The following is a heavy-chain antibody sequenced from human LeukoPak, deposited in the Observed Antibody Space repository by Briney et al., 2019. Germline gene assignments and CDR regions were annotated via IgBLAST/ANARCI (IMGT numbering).Heavy chain of an antibody. CDR1: GYTFTSYG. CDR3: ARGAYDILTGYYINWFDP. V-gene: IGHV1-18*01. J-gene: IGHJ5*02. Sequence: ASVKVSCKASGYTFTSYGISWVRQAPGQGLEWMGWISAYNGNTNYAQKLQGRVTMTTDTSTSTAYMELRSLRSDDTAVYYSARGAYDILTGYYINWFDPWGQGTLVTVSS. CDR2: ISAYNGNT. D-gene: IGHD3-9*01.